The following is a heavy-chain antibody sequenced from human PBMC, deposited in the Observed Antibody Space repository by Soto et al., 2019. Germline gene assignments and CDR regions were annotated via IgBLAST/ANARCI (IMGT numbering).Heavy chain of an antibody. J-gene: IGHJ5*02. D-gene: IGHD6-19*01. V-gene: IGHV3-23*01. Sequence: EVRLLESGGGLAQPGGSLRLSCAASGFTFSSSAMNWVRQAPGKGLEWVSSIRVGGGDTFYADSVRGRFTVSIDISRNTLYMQMNSLRAEDTAIYYCAKCSVGTVRSSGWCNWIDPWGQGTLVTVSS. CDR2: IRVGGGDT. CDR3: AKCSVGTVRSSGWCNWIDP. CDR1: GFTFSSSA.